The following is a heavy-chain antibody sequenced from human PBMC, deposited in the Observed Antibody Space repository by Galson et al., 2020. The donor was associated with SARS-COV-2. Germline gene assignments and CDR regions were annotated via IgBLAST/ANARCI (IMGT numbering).Heavy chain of an antibody. J-gene: IGHJ4*02. V-gene: IGHV2-26*01. D-gene: IGHD6-6*01. CDR3: AAYSSSSFDFDY. Sequence: SGPTLVKPTETLTLTCTVSGFSLSNARMGVSWIRQPPGKALEWLAHIFSNDEKSYSTSLKSRLTISKDTSKSQVVLTMTNMDPVDTATYYCAAYSSSSFDFDYWCQGTLVTVSS. CDR2: IFSNDEK. CDR1: GFSLSNARMG.